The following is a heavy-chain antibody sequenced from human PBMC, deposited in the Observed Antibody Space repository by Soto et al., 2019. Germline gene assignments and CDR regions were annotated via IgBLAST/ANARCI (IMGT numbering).Heavy chain of an antibody. CDR1: GFTFSSYA. Sequence: EVQLLESGGGLVQPGGSLRLSCAASGFTFSSYAMSWVRQAPGKGLEWVSAISGSGGSTYYADSVKGRFTISRDNSKNTLYLQMNSVRAEDTAVYYCAKVRVGCSSTSCYGFDYWGQGTLVTVSS. V-gene: IGHV3-23*01. CDR3: AKVRVGCSSTSCYGFDY. CDR2: ISGSGGST. J-gene: IGHJ4*02. D-gene: IGHD2-2*01.